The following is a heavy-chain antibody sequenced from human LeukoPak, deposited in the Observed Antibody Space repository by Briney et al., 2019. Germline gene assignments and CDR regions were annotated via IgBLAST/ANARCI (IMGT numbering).Heavy chain of an antibody. D-gene: IGHD3-22*01. CDR1: GISVSSNY. Sequence: GGSLRLSCAASGISVSSNYMSWVRQAPGRGLEWVSSISSSSSYIYYADSVKGRFTISRDNAKNSLYLQMNSLRAEDTAVYYCARILDSSGLYYFDYWGQGTLVTVSS. J-gene: IGHJ4*02. V-gene: IGHV3-21*01. CDR3: ARILDSSGLYYFDY. CDR2: ISSSSSYI.